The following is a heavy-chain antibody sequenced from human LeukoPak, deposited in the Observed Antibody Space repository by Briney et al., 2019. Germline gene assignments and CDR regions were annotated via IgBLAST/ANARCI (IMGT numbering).Heavy chain of an antibody. V-gene: IGHV6-1*01. CDR1: GDSVSSNSAA. J-gene: IGHJ5*02. Sequence: SQTLSLTCAISGDSVSSNSAAWNWIRQSPSRGLEWLGRTYYRSKWYNDYAVSVKSRITINPDTSKNQFSLQLNSVTPEDTAVYFRARDFWGTRGSINWFDPWGQGTLVTVSS. CDR3: ARDFWGTRGSINWFDP. D-gene: IGHD1-14*01. CDR2: TYYRSKWYN.